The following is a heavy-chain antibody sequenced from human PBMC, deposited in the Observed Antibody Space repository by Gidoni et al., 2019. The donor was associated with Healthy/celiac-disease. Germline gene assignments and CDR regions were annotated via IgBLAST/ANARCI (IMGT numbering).Heavy chain of an antibody. CDR2: IKSKTDGGTT. J-gene: IGHJ4*02. D-gene: IGHD3-3*01. Sequence: EVQLVESGGGLVKPGGSLRLSCAVSGVTFSNAWMSWVRQVPGKGLEWVGRIKSKTDGGTTDYAAPVKGRFTISRDDSKNTLYLQMNSLKAEDTAVYYCTSRTYYDFWSGPDYWGQGTLVTVSS. V-gene: IGHV3-15*01. CDR3: TSRTYYDFWSGPDY. CDR1: GVTFSNAW.